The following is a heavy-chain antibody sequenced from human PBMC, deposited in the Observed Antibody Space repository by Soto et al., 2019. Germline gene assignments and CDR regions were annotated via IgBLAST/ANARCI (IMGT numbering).Heavy chain of an antibody. J-gene: IGHJ5*02. Sequence: ASVQVSCKASGYTFTSYAIHWVRQAPGQRLEWIGWINAGNGNTKYSQKFQRRVTITRDTSASTAYMELSSLRSGDTAVYYCARSQVLRFLEWFPGWFDPGGQGTLVTVS. V-gene: IGHV1-3*01. CDR1: GYTFTSYA. D-gene: IGHD3-3*01. CDR2: INAGNGNT. CDR3: ARSQVLRFLEWFPGWFDP.